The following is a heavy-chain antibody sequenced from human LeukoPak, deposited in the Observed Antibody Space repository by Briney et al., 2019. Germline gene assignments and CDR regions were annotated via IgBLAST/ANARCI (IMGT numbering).Heavy chain of an antibody. J-gene: IGHJ3*02. D-gene: IGHD3-22*01. CDR1: GSTFDDYG. Sequence: TAGYLRLYCAAFGSTFDDYGMSWVRPAQGKGLEWVSGINWNGGSTSYADSVKGRFTISRDNAKNSLYLQMNSLRAEDTALYYCARGGTHFDSRGYYLAFDIWGQGTMVTVSS. CDR3: ARGGTHFDSRGYYLAFDI. CDR2: INWNGGST. V-gene: IGHV3-20*04.